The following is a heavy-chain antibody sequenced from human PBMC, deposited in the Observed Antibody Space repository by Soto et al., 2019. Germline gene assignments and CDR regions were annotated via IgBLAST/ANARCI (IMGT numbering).Heavy chain of an antibody. D-gene: IGHD4-17*01. CDR3: ARDRGYGDYVPFDY. V-gene: IGHV4-4*02. CDR1: GGSISSSNW. Sequence: SETLSLTCAVSGGSISSSNWWSWVRQPPGKGLEWIGEIYHSGSTNYNPSLKSRVTISVDKSKNQFSLKLSSVTAADTAVYYCARDRGYGDYVPFDYWGKGTLVTVSS. CDR2: IYHSGST. J-gene: IGHJ4*02.